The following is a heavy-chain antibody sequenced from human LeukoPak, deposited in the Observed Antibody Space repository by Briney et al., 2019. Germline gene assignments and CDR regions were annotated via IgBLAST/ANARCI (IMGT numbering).Heavy chain of an antibody. Sequence: SETLSLTCAVSGYSISSGYYWGWIRQPPGKGLEWIGSIYHSGSTYYNPPLKSRVTISVDTSKNQFSLKLSSVTAADTAVYYCARSPGYVNWFDPWGQGTLVTVSS. CDR3: ARSPGYVNWFDP. V-gene: IGHV4-38-2*01. D-gene: IGHD5-12*01. CDR2: IYHSGST. J-gene: IGHJ5*02. CDR1: GYSISSGYY.